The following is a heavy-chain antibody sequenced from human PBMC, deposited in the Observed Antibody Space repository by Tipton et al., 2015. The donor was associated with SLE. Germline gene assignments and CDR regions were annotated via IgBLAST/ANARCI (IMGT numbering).Heavy chain of an antibody. D-gene: IGHD7-27*01. CDR2: LYYSGST. V-gene: IGHV4-59*01. CDR1: GASFSGYY. J-gene: IGHJ6*02. Sequence: TLSLTCAVYGASFSGYYWTWIRQAPGKGLEWIGYLYYSGSTNYNPSLKSRVTISVDTSKNQFSLKLSSVTAADTAVYYCARGTGDSRGYYYYYYGMDVWGQGTTVTVSS. CDR3: ARGTGDSRGYYYYYYGMDV.